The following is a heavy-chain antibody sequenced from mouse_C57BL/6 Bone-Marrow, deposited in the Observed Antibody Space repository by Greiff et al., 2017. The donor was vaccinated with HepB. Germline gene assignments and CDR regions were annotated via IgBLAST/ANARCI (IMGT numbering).Heavy chain of an antibody. V-gene: IGHV1-82*01. CDR2: IYPGDGDT. J-gene: IGHJ1*03. CDR1: GYAFSSSW. CDR3: ARGGVYGSSHWYFDV. Sequence: VKLVESGPELVKPGASVKISCKASGYAFSSSWMNWVKQRPGKGLEWIGRIYPGDGDTNYNGKFKGKATLTADKSSSTAYMQLSSLTSEDSAVYFCARGGVYGSSHWYFDVWGTGTTVTVSS. D-gene: IGHD1-1*01.